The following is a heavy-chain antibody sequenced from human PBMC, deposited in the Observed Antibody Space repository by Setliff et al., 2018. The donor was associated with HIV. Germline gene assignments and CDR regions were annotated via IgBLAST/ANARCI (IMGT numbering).Heavy chain of an antibody. CDR1: GFTFGDYA. CDR3: AKDGSSGYYYNYFDY. D-gene: IGHD3-22*01. CDR2: ISWNGGDT. Sequence: GSLRLSCTASGFTFGDYAMGWVRQAPGKGLEWVSLISWNGGDTYYADSVKGRFIISRDNNKNSLYLQMNSLRAEDTALYYCAKDGSSGYYYNYFDYWGQGTLVTVSS. V-gene: IGHV3-43D*03. J-gene: IGHJ4*02.